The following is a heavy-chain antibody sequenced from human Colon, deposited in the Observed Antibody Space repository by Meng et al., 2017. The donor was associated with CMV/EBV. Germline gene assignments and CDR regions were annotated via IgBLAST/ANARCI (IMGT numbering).Heavy chain of an antibody. D-gene: IGHD5-12*01. CDR2: VNWAGDKI. J-gene: IGHJ6*02. CDR3: AKDRTVGGYTFGLDV. CDR1: GFSFDDYA. Sequence: GGSLRLSCVASGFSFDDYAMHWVRQVPGKGLEWVSNVNWAGDKIGYADSVKGRFTISRDNAKNSLYLQMDSLRAADTDVYYCAKDRTVGGYTFGLDVWGQGTTVTVSS. V-gene: IGHV3-9*01.